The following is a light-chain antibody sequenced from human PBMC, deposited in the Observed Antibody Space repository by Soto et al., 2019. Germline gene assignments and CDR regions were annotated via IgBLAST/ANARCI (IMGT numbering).Light chain of an antibody. CDR2: AAS. J-gene: IGKJ1*01. CDR1: QGISNY. CDR3: QKYNSVPRT. Sequence: DLQMTQSPSSLSASVGDRVTIAFRASQGISNYVAWYQQKPGKVPKLLIYAASTLQSGGPSRFSGSGSGTDFTLPISSLQTEDVATYYCQKYNSVPRTFGQGTKVEIK. V-gene: IGKV1-27*01.